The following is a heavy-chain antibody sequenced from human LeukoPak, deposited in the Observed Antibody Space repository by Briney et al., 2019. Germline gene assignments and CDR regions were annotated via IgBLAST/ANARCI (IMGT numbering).Heavy chain of an antibody. D-gene: IGHD5-18*01. J-gene: IGHJ4*02. CDR2: INWNGGSI. V-gene: IGHV3-20*04. CDR3: ARADKAGYGFFGFDY. Sequence: PGGSLRLSCAASRFTFDDYGRSWVRQAPGKGLEWVSGINWNGGSIGYADSVKGRFTISRDNAKNSLYLQINSLRAEDTALYYFARADKAGYGFFGFDYWGQGTLVTVSS. CDR1: RFTFDDYG.